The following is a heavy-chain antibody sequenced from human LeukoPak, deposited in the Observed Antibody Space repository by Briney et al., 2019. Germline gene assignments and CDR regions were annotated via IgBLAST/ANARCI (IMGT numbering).Heavy chain of an antibody. V-gene: IGHV3-23*01. CDR2: IDYSGGDT. CDR1: GFTLSSYE. D-gene: IGHD5-18*01. J-gene: IGHJ4*02. Sequence: GGSLRLSCTASGFTLSSYEMSWIRQAPGKGLEWVSSIDYSGGDTHYADSVKGRFTISRDNSKNTLYLQLSSLRGDDTAVYFCARDGSSRYSYGHFDYWGQGTLVTVSS. CDR3: ARDGSSRYSYGHFDY.